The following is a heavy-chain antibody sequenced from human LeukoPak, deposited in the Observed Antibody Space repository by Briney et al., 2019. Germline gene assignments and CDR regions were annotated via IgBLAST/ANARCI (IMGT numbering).Heavy chain of an antibody. J-gene: IGHJ4*02. CDR2: IRSKSNGGTT. Sequence: PGGSLRLSCTTSGFTFADYAMSWFRQAPGKGLEWVGFIRSKSNGGTTHYAASVEGRFTISRDDSNGIAYLQMNSLKTGDTAVYYCVRDYRYAGHESVYWGQGTLVTVSS. CDR3: VRDYRYAGHESVY. CDR1: GFTFADYA. D-gene: IGHD5-12*01. V-gene: IGHV3-49*03.